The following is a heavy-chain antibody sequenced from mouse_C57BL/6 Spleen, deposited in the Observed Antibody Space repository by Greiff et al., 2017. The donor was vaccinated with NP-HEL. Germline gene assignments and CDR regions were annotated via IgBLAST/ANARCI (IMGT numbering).Heavy chain of an antibody. CDR2: INPGSGGT. D-gene: IGHD2-4*01. CDR3: AIYYDYTYAMAY. J-gene: IGHJ4*01. Sequence: QVQLQQSGAELVRPGTSVKVSCKASGYAFTNYLIEWVKQRPGQGLEWIGVINPGSGGTNYNEKFKGKATLTADKSSSTAYMQLSSLTSEESAVYFCAIYYDYTYAMAYWGQGTSVTVSS. CDR1: GYAFTNYL. V-gene: IGHV1-54*01.